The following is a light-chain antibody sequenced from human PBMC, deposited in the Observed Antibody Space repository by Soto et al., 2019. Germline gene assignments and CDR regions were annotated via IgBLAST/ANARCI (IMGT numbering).Light chain of an antibody. CDR2: GAS. CDR1: QSIARF. V-gene: IGKV1-39*01. Sequence: DLQMTQSPSSLSAAVGDRVTITCRASQSIARFLNWYQQKPGEVPKLLIFGASYLRSGVPSRFSGGGSGTHFALTITSLQPEDFATYFFQQSHIAPYTFGQGTNL. J-gene: IGKJ2*01. CDR3: QQSHIAPYT.